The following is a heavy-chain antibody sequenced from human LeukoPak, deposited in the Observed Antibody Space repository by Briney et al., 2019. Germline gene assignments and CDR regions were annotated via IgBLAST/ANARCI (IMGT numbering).Heavy chain of an antibody. D-gene: IGHD2-2*01. CDR2: TYYRSTWYN. CDR1: GDSVTSNSVT. J-gene: IGHJ5*02. CDR3: ARRLTQYDCFDP. Sequence: SQTLSLTCAISGDSVTSNSVTWNWIRQSPSRGLEWLGRTYYRSTWYNDYAVSVRGRITVNPDTSKNQFSLHLNSVTPEDTAVYYCARRLTQYDCFDPWGQGILATVSS. V-gene: IGHV6-1*01.